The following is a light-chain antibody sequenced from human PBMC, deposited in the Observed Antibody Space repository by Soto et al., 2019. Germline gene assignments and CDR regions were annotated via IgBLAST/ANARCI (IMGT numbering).Light chain of an antibody. J-gene: IGKJ4*01. CDR1: QSVSSSY. CDR3: QQYGSSLLT. CDR2: GAS. V-gene: IGKV3-20*01. Sequence: EIVLTQSPGTLSLSPGARATLSCSASQSVSSSYLAWYQQKPGQAPRLLIYGASSRATGIPDRFSGSGSGTDFTLTISRLEPEDFAVYYCQQYGSSLLTFGGGTKVEIK.